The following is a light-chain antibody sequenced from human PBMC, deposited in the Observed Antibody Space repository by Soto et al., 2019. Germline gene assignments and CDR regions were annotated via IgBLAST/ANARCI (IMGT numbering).Light chain of an antibody. CDR1: DSDVGSHNL. J-gene: IGLJ1*01. Sequence: HSALTQPASGSAAPGQSITISCTGTDSDVGSHNLVSWYQLHPGKAPKLMIYEVTKRPSGVTNRFSGSKSGNTASLTIAGLQAEDEADYYCCSYAVSNTYLFGNGTKVTVL. V-gene: IGLV2-23*02. CDR3: CSYAVSNTYL. CDR2: EVT.